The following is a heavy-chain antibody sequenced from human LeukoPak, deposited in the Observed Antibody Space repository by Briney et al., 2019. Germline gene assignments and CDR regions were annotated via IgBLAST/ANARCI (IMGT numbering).Heavy chain of an antibody. V-gene: IGHV3-13*05. CDR3: ARALSSGWYVFDY. Sequence: GGSLRLSCAASGFTFSSYDMHWVRQPTGKGLEWVSAIGAAGDPYYPGSVKGRFTISRENAKNSLYLQMNSLRAGDTAVYYCARALSSGWYVFDYWGQGTLSPSPQ. D-gene: IGHD6-19*01. CDR2: IGAAGDP. J-gene: IGHJ4*02. CDR1: GFTFSSYD.